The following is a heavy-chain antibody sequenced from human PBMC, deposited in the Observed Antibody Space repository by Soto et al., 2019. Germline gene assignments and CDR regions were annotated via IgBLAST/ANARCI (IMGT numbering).Heavy chain of an antibody. CDR1: GVSITSGAYY. CDR2: IYYNGNT. J-gene: IGHJ3*01. D-gene: IGHD4-17*01. V-gene: IGHV4-31*02. CDR3: ARARLRAVYAFDF. Sequence: SETLSLTXTLSGVSITSGAYYWTWVRQHPGKGLEWIGYIYYNGNTYFSPSLKSRLTISIDTSKNQFSLKLSSVTAADTAMYYCARARLRAVYAFDFWGQGTRVTVS.